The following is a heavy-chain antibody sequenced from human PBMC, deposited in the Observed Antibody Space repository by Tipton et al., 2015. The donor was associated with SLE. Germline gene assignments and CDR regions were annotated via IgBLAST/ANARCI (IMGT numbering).Heavy chain of an antibody. D-gene: IGHD6-19*01. CDR3: ARGSSGRRLYFDY. CDR2: IYFSGST. J-gene: IGHJ4*02. Sequence: TLSLTCSVSGGSINSHYWIWLRQPPGKGLEYIGNIYFSGSTNYNPSLKSRVTISIDTSKGQVSLKLSSVTAADTAVYYCARGSSGRRLYFDYWGQGTLVTVSS. V-gene: IGHV4-59*11. CDR1: GGSINSHY.